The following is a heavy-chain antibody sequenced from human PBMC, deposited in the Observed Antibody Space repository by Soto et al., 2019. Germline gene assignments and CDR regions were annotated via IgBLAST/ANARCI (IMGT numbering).Heavy chain of an antibody. V-gene: IGHV1-18*01. J-gene: IGHJ6*02. D-gene: IGHD2-15*01. CDR3: ATVRGDIVVVVNNYYYYYGMDV. CDR1: GYTFTSYG. Sequence: QVQLVQSGAEVKKPGASVKVSCKASGYTFTSYGISWVRQAPGQGLEWMGWISAYNGNTNYAQKLQGRVTMTTDTSTSTAYMELRSLRTDDTAVYYCATVRGDIVVVVNNYYYYYGMDVWGQGTTVTVSS. CDR2: ISAYNGNT.